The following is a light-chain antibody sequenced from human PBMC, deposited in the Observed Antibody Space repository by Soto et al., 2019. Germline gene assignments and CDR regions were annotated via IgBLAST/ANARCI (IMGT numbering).Light chain of an antibody. CDR3: CSYAGTYTLI. CDR2: DVS. J-gene: IGLJ2*01. CDR1: SSDVGGYNY. V-gene: IGLV2-11*01. Sequence: QSALTQPRSVSGSPGQSVTISCTGTSSDVGGYNYVSWYQHHPGKAPKLMIYDVSKRPSGVPDRFSGSKSGNTASLTISGLQAEDKADYYCCSYAGTYTLIFGGGTKVTVL.